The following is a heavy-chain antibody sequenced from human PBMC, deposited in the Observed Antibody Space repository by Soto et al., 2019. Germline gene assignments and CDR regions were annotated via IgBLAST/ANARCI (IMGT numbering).Heavy chain of an antibody. V-gene: IGHV3-7*03. Sequence: PGGSLRLSCAASGFTFSSYWMSWVRQAPGKGLEWVANIKQDGSEKYYVDSVKGRFTISRDNAKNSLYLQMNSLRAGDTAVYYCARVGRFLGWFPTYYFDYWGQGTLVTVSS. CDR1: GFTFSSYW. J-gene: IGHJ4*02. CDR2: IKQDGSEK. CDR3: ARVGRFLGWFPTYYFDY. D-gene: IGHD3-3*01.